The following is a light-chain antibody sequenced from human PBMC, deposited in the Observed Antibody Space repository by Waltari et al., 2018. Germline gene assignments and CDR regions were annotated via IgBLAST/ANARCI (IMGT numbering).Light chain of an antibody. V-gene: IGLV3-21*04. J-gene: IGLJ2*01. CDR3: QVWDTSADHLVV. Sequence: SYVLTQPPSVSVAPGKTASITCGGNNIGATSVNWYQQKPGQAPILPISFSTDRPSGIPDRFTCSNSGHTATLTISRVEAGDEAAYDCQVWDTSADHLVVFGGGTNLTVV. CDR2: FST. CDR1: NIGATS.